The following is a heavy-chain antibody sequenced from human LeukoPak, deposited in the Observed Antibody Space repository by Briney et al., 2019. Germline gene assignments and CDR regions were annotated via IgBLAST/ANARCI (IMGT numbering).Heavy chain of an antibody. J-gene: IGHJ5*02. CDR3: ARPTSSGWFDP. Sequence: SETLSLTCTVSGVSISSGSYYWSWIRQPAGKGLEWIVRIYTSGSTNYNPSLKSRVTISVDTSKNQFSLKLSSVTAADTAVYYCARPTSSGWFDPWGQGTLVTVSS. D-gene: IGHD6-19*01. CDR1: GVSISSGSYY. CDR2: IYTSGST. V-gene: IGHV4-61*02.